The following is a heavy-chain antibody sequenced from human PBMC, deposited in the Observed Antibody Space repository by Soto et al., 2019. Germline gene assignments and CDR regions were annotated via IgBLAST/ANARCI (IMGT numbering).Heavy chain of an antibody. Sequence: QITLKESGPTLVKPTQTLTLTCTFSGLSLSAGGVGVGWIRQPPGKALEWLALIYWDDDKRYSPSPKSRLTITKDTSKKQVVLTMTNMDPADTATYYCAHRRIAMTQNWFDPWGQGTLVTVSS. D-gene: IGHD6-13*01. CDR2: IYWDDDK. CDR1: GLSLSAGGVG. V-gene: IGHV2-5*02. CDR3: AHRRIAMTQNWFDP. J-gene: IGHJ5*02.